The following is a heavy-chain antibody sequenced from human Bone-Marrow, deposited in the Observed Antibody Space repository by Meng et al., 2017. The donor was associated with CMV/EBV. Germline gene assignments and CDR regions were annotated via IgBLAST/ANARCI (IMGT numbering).Heavy chain of an antibody. CDR2: ISDDGINK. CDR1: AFRFNSYN. CDR3: ARGFWNPYYEDTHDF. D-gene: IGHD3-3*01. J-gene: IGHJ4*01. Sequence: GESLKISCVASAFRFNSYNIHWVRQPLGKGLEWVAMISDDGINKYYGDFVKGRFTVSRDNSKNTVYLQMNGLTGEDTAVFYCARGFWNPYYEDTHDFWGHGTLVTVSS. V-gene: IGHV3-30*03.